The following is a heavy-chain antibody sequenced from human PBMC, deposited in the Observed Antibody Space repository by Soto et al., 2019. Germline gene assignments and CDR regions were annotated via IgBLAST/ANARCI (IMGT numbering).Heavy chain of an antibody. CDR1: GFSYSGYA. D-gene: IGHD3-10*01. J-gene: IGHJ4*02. CDR2: ISGIGDGT. Sequence: EVQLLESGGDSVQPGGSLRLSCVASGFSYSGYAMTWVRQAPGKGLEWVSVISGIGDGTNYADSVKGRFTISRDNSKNTVYLQMNSLRVEDTAVYYCARDRFYYLSGWGWNYWGQGTLVTVSS. CDR3: ARDRFYYLSGWGWNY. V-gene: IGHV3-23*01.